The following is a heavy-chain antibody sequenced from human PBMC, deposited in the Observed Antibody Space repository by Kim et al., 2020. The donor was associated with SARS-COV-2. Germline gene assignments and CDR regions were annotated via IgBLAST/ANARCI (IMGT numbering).Heavy chain of an antibody. CDR3: ARVWRIAYYDSSGYYPFDY. J-gene: IGHJ4*02. V-gene: IGHV3-30*04. CDR1: GFTFSSYA. D-gene: IGHD3-22*01. CDR2: ISYDGSNK. Sequence: GGSLRLSCAASGFTFSSYAMHWVRQAPGKGLEWVAVISYDGSNKYYADSVKGRFTISRDNSKNTLYLQMNSLRAEDTAVYYCARVWRIAYYDSSGYYPFDYWGQGTLVTVSS.